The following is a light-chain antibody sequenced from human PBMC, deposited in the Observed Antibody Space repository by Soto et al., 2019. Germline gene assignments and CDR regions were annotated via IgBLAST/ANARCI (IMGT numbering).Light chain of an antibody. CDR2: KAS. V-gene: IGKV1-5*03. J-gene: IGKJ1*01. Sequence: DIQMPQSPSTLSGSVGARVTITCRASQTISSWLAWYQQKPGKATKLLIYKASTLKSGVPSRFSGSGSGTEFTLTISSLQPDEFATYYCQHYNSYSEAFGQGTKVDI. CDR1: QTISSW. CDR3: QHYNSYSEA.